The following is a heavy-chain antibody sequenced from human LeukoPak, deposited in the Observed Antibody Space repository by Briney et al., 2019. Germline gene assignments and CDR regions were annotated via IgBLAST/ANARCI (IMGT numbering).Heavy chain of an antibody. CDR2: MSSSSSYI. Sequence: PGGSLRLSCAASGFTFSDYAMNWVRQAPGKGLEWVSSMSSSSSYIYYADSVKGRFTISRDNAKNSLYLQMNSLRAEDTAVYYCARDLYGDRFDYWGQGTLVTVSS. J-gene: IGHJ4*02. V-gene: IGHV3-21*01. CDR1: GFTFSDYA. CDR3: ARDLYGDRFDY. D-gene: IGHD4-17*01.